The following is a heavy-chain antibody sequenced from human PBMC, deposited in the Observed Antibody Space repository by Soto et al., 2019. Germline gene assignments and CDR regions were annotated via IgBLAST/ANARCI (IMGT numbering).Heavy chain of an antibody. J-gene: IGHJ4*01. Sequence: QVQLVQSGAELKKPGASVKVSCKASGYTFSSYDMNWVRQATGQGREWMGWVNPNNGDTGYAQKFQGRVTLTTDISTTTANTAHTSLRTEDTAIYYGANVSREGSAFDLDYWGQGTLITVSS. CDR3: ANVSREGSAFDLDY. CDR1: GYTFSSYD. V-gene: IGHV1-8*01. D-gene: IGHD3-10*01. CDR2: VNPNNGDT.